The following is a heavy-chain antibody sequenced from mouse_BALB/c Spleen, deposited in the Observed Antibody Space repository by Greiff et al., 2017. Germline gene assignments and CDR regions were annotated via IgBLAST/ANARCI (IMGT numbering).Heavy chain of an antibody. J-gene: IGHJ4*01. CDR2: ISDGGSYT. CDR1: GFTFSDYY. D-gene: IGHD2-1*01. CDR3: ARDRDGKVFYAMDY. V-gene: IGHV5-4*02. Sequence: EVQVVESGGGLVKPGGSLKLSCAASGFTFSDYYMYWVRQTPEKRLEWVATISDGGSYTYYPDSVKGRFTISRDNAKNNLYLQMSSLKSEDTAMYYCARDRDGKVFYAMDYWGQGTSVTVSS.